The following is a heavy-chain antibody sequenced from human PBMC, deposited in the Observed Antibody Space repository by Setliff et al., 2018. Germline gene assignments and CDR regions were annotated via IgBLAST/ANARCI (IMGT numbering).Heavy chain of an antibody. J-gene: IGHJ4*02. V-gene: IGHV3-7*01. CDR3: VRTFWTYSDHASLACFDY. Sequence: PGGSLRLSCAASGFTFSSYWMSWVRQAPGKGLEWVANINEDGSEKYYMDSVKGRFTISRDNAKNSLYLQMNNLRAEDTALYYCVRTFWTYSDHASLACFDYWGQGALVTVSS. D-gene: IGHD5-12*01. CDR2: INEDGSEK. CDR1: GFTFSSYW.